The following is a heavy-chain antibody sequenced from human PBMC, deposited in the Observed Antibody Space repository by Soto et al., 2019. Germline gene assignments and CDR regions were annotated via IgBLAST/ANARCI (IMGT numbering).Heavy chain of an antibody. V-gene: IGHV4-30-2*01. CDR3: ARVTLDDSSGYYLDY. D-gene: IGHD3-22*01. Sequence: TLSLTCAVSGGSISSGGYSWSWIRQPPGKGLEWIGYIYHSGSTYYNPSLKSRVTISVDRSKNQFSLKLSSVTAADTAVYYCARVTLDDSSGYYLDYWGQGTLVTVSS. CDR2: IYHSGST. J-gene: IGHJ4*02. CDR1: GGSISSGGYS.